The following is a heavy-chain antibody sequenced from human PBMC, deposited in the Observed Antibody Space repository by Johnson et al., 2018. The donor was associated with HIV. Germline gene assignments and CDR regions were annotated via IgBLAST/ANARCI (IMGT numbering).Heavy chain of an antibody. CDR1: GFTFSSYA. CDR3: ARDRVVVTATTTHDAFDI. Sequence: VQLVESGGGVVQPGRSLRLSCAASGFTFSSYAMHWVRQAPGKGLEWVSGISWNSGSIGYADSVKGRFTISRDNAKNSLYLQMNSLRAEDTAVYYCARDRVVVTATTTHDAFDIWGQGTMVTVSS. D-gene: IGHD2-21*02. CDR2: ISWNSGSI. J-gene: IGHJ3*02. V-gene: IGHV3-9*01.